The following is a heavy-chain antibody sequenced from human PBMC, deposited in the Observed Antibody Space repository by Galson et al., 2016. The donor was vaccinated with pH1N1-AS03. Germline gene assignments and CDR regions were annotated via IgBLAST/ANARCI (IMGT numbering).Heavy chain of an antibody. CDR3: ARGGYSYHGFDY. D-gene: IGHD5-18*01. J-gene: IGHJ4*02. Sequence: LSLTCTVSGASITNYYWSWIRQPPGKGLDWIGYIYYSADTNYIPSLKSRVTISVDTSRNQFSLRLSSVTAADTAVYYCARGGYSYHGFDYWGQGSLVTVSS. CDR1: GASITNYY. CDR2: IYYSADT. V-gene: IGHV4-59*01.